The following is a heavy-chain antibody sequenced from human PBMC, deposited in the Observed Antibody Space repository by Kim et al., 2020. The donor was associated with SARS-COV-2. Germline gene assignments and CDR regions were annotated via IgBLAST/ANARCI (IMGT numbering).Heavy chain of an antibody. CDR1: GGSISSSSYY. J-gene: IGHJ3*02. V-gene: IGHV4-39*01. Sequence: SETLSLTCTVSGGSISSSSYYWGWIRQPPGKGLEWIGSIYYSGSTYYNPSLKSRVTISVDTSKNQFSLKLSSVTAADTAVYYCASHQSSGWYWGYAVDIWGQGTMVTVSS. CDR3: ASHQSSGWYWGYAVDI. D-gene: IGHD6-19*01. CDR2: IYYSGST.